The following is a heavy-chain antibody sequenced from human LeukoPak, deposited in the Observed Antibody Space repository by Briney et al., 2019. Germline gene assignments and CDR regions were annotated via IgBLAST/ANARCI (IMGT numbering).Heavy chain of an antibody. V-gene: IGHV4-4*07. CDR3: ARGPNYYYGMDV. Sequence: SETLSLTCTVSGGSISSYYWSWIRQPAGKGLEWIGRVFASGSTNYNPSLQSRVTMSVDTSKNQFSLKLRSVTAADTAVYSCARGPNYYYGMDVWGQGTTVTVSS. CDR2: VFASGST. J-gene: IGHJ6*02. CDR1: GGSISSYY.